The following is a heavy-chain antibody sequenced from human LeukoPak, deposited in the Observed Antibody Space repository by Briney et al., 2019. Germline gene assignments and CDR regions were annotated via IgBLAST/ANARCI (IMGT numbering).Heavy chain of an antibody. CDR2: IIPIFGTA. Sequence: ASVKVSCKASGGTFSSYAISWVRQAPGEGLEWMGGIIPIFGTANYAQKFQGRATITADESTRTAYMELSSLRSEAAAVYYCANPRSPPLSEWFDPCREGPLVTVSS. D-gene: IGHD1-14*01. CDR1: GGTFSSYA. J-gene: IGHJ5*02. V-gene: IGHV1-69*13. CDR3: ANPRSPPLSEWFDP.